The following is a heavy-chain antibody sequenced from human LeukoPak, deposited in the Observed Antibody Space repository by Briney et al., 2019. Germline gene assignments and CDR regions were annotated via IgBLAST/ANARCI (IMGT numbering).Heavy chain of an antibody. J-gene: IGHJ5*02. Sequence: SETLSLTCTVSGASITSYYWSWIRQPAGKGLEWIGRISTSGSTNYNPSLKSRVTMSVETSKNQFSLRLRFVTAADTAVYYCARDSGTTGEVKFDPWGQGTLVTVSS. CDR1: GASITSYY. D-gene: IGHD3-10*01. CDR2: ISTSGST. CDR3: ARDSGTTGEVKFDP. V-gene: IGHV4-4*07.